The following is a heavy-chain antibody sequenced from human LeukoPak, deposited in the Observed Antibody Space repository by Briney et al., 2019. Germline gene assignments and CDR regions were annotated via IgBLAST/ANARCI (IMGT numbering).Heavy chain of an antibody. J-gene: IGHJ6*04. CDR1: EFTFSSYS. V-gene: IGHV3-21*01. CDR3: AELGITMIGGV. Sequence: GGSLRLSCAASEFTFSSYSMNWVRQAPGKGLEWVSSISSSSSYIYYADSVKGRFTISRDNAKNSLYLQMNSLRAEDTAVYYCAELGITMIGGVWGKGTTVTISS. D-gene: IGHD3-10*02. CDR2: ISSSSSYI.